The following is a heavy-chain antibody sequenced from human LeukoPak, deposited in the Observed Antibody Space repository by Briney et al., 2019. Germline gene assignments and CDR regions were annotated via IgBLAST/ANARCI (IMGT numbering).Heavy chain of an antibody. D-gene: IGHD4-17*01. CDR1: GFSFSDYG. CDR2: ISDSGGNT. J-gene: IGHJ4*02. Sequence: PGGSLRLSSAVSGFSFSDYGMHWVRQAPGKGLEWVSAISDSGGNTFYADSVKGRFTISRDNSKNTLYLQMNSLRAEDTAVYYCATDYGDSPAYWGQGTLVTVSS. CDR3: ATDYGDSPAY. V-gene: IGHV3-23*01.